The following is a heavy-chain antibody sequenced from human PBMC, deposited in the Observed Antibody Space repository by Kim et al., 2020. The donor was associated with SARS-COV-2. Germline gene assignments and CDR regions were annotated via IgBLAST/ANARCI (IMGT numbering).Heavy chain of an antibody. Sequence: GGSLRLSCAASGFTFSSYAMHWVRQAPGKGLEWVAVISYDGSNKYYADSVKGRFTISRDNSKNTLYLQMNSLRAEDTAVYYCARDGPSADLYYYDSSGYPCHWGQGTLVTVSS. J-gene: IGHJ4*02. CDR3: ARDGPSADLYYYDSSGYPCH. D-gene: IGHD3-22*01. CDR1: GFTFSSYA. CDR2: ISYDGSNK. V-gene: IGHV3-30*04.